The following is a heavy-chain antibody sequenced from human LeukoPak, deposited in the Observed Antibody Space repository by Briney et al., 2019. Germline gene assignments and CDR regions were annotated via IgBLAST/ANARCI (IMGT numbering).Heavy chain of an antibody. CDR1: GGTFSNYG. Sequence: ASVKVSCKASGGTFSNYGISWVRQAPGQGLEWMGGIIPIFGTTNNAQKFQGRVTITTDKATSTAYMELSSLRPEDTAVYYCARATYYYDTSAYYTQSNFDYWGQGTLVTVSS. V-gene: IGHV1-69*05. CDR3: ARATYYYDTSAYYTQSNFDY. CDR2: IIPIFGTT. J-gene: IGHJ4*02. D-gene: IGHD3-22*01.